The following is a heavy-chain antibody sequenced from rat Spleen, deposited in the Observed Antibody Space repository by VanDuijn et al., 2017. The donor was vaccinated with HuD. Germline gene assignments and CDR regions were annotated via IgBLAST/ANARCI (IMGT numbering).Heavy chain of an antibody. V-gene: IGHV2-45*01. CDR2: IWGDGST. CDR3: ARADIAAISTGGI. Sequence: VQLVESGGGLVQPGRSLKVSCAASGFTFNNYGMAWVRQPPGKGLEWMGGIWGDGSTVYNSALKSRLSISRDTSKSQVYLKMNSLQTGDTATYYCARADIAAISTGGIWGQGVMVTVSS. CDR1: GFTFNNYG. D-gene: IGHD1-2*01. J-gene: IGHJ2*01.